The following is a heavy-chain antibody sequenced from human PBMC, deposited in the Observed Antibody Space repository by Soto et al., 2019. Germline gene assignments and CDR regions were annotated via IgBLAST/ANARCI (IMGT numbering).Heavy chain of an antibody. CDR1: GFTFSSYA. D-gene: IGHD6-19*01. Sequence: PGGSLRLSCAASGFTFSSYAMHWVRQAPGKGLEWVAVISYDGSNKYYADSVKGRFTISRDNSKNTLYLQMNSLRAEDTAVYYCAREVLGEQWLVPIAFDYWGQGTLVTVSS. J-gene: IGHJ4*02. CDR3: AREVLGEQWLVPIAFDY. V-gene: IGHV3-30-3*01. CDR2: ISYDGSNK.